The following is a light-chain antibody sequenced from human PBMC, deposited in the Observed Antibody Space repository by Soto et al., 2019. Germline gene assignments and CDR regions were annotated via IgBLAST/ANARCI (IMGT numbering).Light chain of an antibody. J-gene: IGLJ2*01. Sequence: QSVLTQPASVSGSPGQSITISCTGTSSDVGGYNYVSWYQQHPGKAPQLMIYYVTNRPSGVSNRFSGSKSGNTASLTISGLQAEDEADYYCSSYTSSSTVVFGGGTKVTVL. CDR2: YVT. V-gene: IGLV2-14*01. CDR1: SSDVGGYNY. CDR3: SSYTSSSTVV.